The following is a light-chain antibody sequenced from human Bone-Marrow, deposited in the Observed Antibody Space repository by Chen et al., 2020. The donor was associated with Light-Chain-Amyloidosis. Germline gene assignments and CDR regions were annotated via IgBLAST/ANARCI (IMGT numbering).Light chain of an antibody. J-gene: IGLJ3*02. Sequence: QSALTQPPSVSGSPGQSITLSCTGSRSDVGGYNFVSWYQQLPGKAPKLLIYDVTNRPSGVSYRFSGSKSGNTASLTVSGLQAEDEADYYCSSYTVSSTWVFGGGTKLTVL. V-gene: IGLV2-14*03. CDR1: RSDVGGYNF. CDR2: DVT. CDR3: SSYTVSSTWV.